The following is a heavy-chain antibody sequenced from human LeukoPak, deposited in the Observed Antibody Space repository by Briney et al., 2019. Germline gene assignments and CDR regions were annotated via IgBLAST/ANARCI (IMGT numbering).Heavy chain of an antibody. CDR2: LHPSGNL. V-gene: IGHV4-31*03. Sequence: SETLSLTCTGSGASFSSGDQYWNWIRQSPGKGREWIGSLHPSGNLYNNPSLESRVTMSVDTSKTQFSLNLNSVTAADTAVYFCSRGLDSRKLGYWGQGTLVTVSS. D-gene: IGHD3-22*01. CDR3: SRGLDSRKLGY. CDR1: GASFSSGDQY. J-gene: IGHJ4*02.